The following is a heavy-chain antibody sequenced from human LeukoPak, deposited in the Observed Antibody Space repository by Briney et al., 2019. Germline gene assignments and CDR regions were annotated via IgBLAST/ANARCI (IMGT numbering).Heavy chain of an antibody. CDR1: GGSISSSSYY. CDR2: IYYSGST. J-gene: IGHJ5*02. V-gene: IGHV4-39*01. D-gene: IGHD3-22*01. CDR3: ARLVHYYDSSGYHIPGP. Sequence: MPSETLSLTCTVSGGSISSSSYYWGWIRQPPGKGLEWIGSIYYSGSTYYNPSLKSRVTISVDTSKNQFSLKLSSVTAADTAVYYCARLVHYYDSSGYHIPGPWGQGTLVTVSS.